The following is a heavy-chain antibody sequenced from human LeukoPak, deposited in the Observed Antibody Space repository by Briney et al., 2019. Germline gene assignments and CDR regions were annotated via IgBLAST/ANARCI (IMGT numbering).Heavy chain of an antibody. Sequence: ASVKVSCKASGYTFTKYGVYWVRQAPGQGLEWMGWINPNSGGTNYAQKFQGRVTMTRDTSISTAYMELSGLRSDDTAVYYCARDGGSYYVDMDVWGKGTTVTISS. CDR1: GYTFTKYG. V-gene: IGHV1-2*02. J-gene: IGHJ6*03. CDR2: INPNSGGT. CDR3: ARDGGSYYVDMDV. D-gene: IGHD1-26*01.